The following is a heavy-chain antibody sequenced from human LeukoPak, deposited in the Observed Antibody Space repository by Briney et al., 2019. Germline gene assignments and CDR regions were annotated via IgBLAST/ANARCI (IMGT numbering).Heavy chain of an antibody. CDR3: GRTASGTNIDY. J-gene: IGHJ4*02. V-gene: IGHV3-23*01. D-gene: IGHD1-26*01. CDR1: GFTFSTYV. CDR2: ISGSGGTT. Sequence: LAGGSLRLPCAASGFTFSTYVMTWVRQAPGKGLELVSAISGSGGTTFYADSVKGRITMSRDNSKSTLLLQMNSLRAEDTAVYYCGRTASGTNIDYWGQGTLLTVSS.